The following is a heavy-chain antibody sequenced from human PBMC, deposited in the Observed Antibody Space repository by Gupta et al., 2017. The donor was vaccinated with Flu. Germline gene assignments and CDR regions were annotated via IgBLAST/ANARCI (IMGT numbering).Heavy chain of an antibody. Sequence: EVQLVESGGGLVQPGGSLRLSCAASGFTVNSNYMNWVRQAPGKGLEWVSIIYTDDSTYYADSVKGRFTISRDNSKNILSLQMNRLRTEDTAIYYCASASAANLALFWGQGTLVTVSS. CDR2: IYTDDST. J-gene: IGHJ4*02. CDR1: GFTVNSNY. V-gene: IGHV3-66*02. CDR3: ASASAANLALF. D-gene: IGHD1-14*01.